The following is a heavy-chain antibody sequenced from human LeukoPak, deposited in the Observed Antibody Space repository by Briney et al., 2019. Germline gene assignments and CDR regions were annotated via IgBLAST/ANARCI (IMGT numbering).Heavy chain of an antibody. CDR3: ARDRITMVRGANGSWFDP. D-gene: IGHD3-10*01. V-gene: IGHV1-2*02. CDR1: GYTFTGYY. CDR2: INPNSGGT. Sequence: GASVKVSCKASGYTFTGYYMRWVRQAPGQGLEWMGWINPNSGGTNYAQKFQGRVTMTRDTSISTAYMELSRPRSDDTAVYYCARDRITMVRGANGSWFDPWGQGTLVTVSS. J-gene: IGHJ5*02.